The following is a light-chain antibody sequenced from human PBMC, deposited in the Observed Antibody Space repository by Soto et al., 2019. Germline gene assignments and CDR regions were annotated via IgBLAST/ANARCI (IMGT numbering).Light chain of an antibody. CDR1: QSVSSSY. CDR2: GAS. J-gene: IGKJ1*01. Sequence: ESVLTQSPGTLSLSPGEKATLSCRASQSVSSSYLAWYQQKPGQAPRLLIYGASSRATGIPDRFSGSGSGTEFTLTVSRLEPEDFAVSYCQQFGSSSWTFGQGTKVDIK. CDR3: QQFGSSSWT. V-gene: IGKV3-20*01.